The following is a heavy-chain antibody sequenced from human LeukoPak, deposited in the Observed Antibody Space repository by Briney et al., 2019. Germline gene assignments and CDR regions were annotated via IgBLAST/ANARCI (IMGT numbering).Heavy chain of an antibody. D-gene: IGHD2-15*01. J-gene: IGHJ3*02. CDR1: GGSISSSSYY. Sequence: SETLSLTCTVSGGSISSSSYYRGWIRQPPGKGLEWIGSIYYSGSTYYNPSLKSRVTISVDTSKNQFSLKLSSVTAADTAVYYCARRGYCSGGSCYFDAFDIWGQGTMVTVSS. V-gene: IGHV4-39*01. CDR3: ARRGYCSGGSCYFDAFDI. CDR2: IYYSGST.